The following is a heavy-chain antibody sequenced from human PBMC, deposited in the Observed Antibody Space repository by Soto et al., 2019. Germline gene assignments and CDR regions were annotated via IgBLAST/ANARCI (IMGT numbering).Heavy chain of an antibody. CDR3: ARLASCSGGSCYSVGGTFDP. D-gene: IGHD2-15*01. CDR2: IYHSGST. J-gene: IGHJ5*02. CDR1: GGSISSGGYS. Sequence: SETLSLTYAVSGGSISSGGYSWSWIRQPPGKGLEWIGYIYHSGSTYYNPSLKSRVTISVDRSKNQFSLKLSSVTAADTAVYYCARLASCSGGSCYSVGGTFDPWGQGTLVTVSS. V-gene: IGHV4-30-2*01.